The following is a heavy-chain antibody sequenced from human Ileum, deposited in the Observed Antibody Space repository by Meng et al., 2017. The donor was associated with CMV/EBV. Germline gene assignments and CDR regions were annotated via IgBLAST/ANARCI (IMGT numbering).Heavy chain of an antibody. D-gene: IGHD6-13*01. CDR2: INHSGST. V-gene: IGHV4-34*01. CDR3: ARRFSSSGFDY. Sequence: GSLRLSCAVYGGSFSGYYWSWIRQPPGKGLEWIGEINHSGSTNYNPSLKSRVTISVDTSKNQFSLKLSSVTAADTAVYYCARRFSSSGFDYGGQGTLVNVSS. CDR1: GGSFSGYY. J-gene: IGHJ4*02.